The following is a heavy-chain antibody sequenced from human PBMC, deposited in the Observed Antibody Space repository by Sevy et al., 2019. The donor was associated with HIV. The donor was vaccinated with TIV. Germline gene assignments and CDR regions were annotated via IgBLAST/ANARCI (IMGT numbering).Heavy chain of an antibody. CDR1: GFTFSNVW. D-gene: IGHD3-16*01. Sequence: GGSLRLSCAASGFTFSNVWMSWVRQAPGKGLEWVAHVKSKTDGGTTDYAAPVRGRFTISRDESKKTLYLQMNSLKTEDTAVYYCTTGGSLFQHWGQGTLVTVSS. CDR2: VKSKTDGGTT. V-gene: IGHV3-15*01. J-gene: IGHJ1*01. CDR3: TTGGSLFQH.